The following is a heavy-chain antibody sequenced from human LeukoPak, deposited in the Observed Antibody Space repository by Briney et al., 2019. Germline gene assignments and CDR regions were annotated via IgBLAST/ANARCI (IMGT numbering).Heavy chain of an antibody. D-gene: IGHD6-19*01. CDR3: AKEGDSGWALKNFDY. J-gene: IGHJ4*02. Sequence: PGGSLRLSCAASGFTFSNYAMSWVRQAPGKGLEWGSTISGNGGHTYYADSVKGRFTISRDNSKNTLYLQMNSLRAEDTAIYYCAKEGDSGWALKNFDYWGQGTLVTVSS. V-gene: IGHV3-23*01. CDR2: ISGNGGHT. CDR1: GFTFSNYA.